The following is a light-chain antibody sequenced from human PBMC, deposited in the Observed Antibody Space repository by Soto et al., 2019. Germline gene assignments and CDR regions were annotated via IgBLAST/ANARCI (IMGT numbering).Light chain of an antibody. V-gene: IGLV2-8*01. J-gene: IGLJ1*01. CDR3: SSYAGSNNRYV. Sequence: QSVLTQPPSASGSPGQSVTISCTGASSDFGGYNYVSWYQQHPGKAPKLMIYEVSKRPSGVPDRFSGSKSGNTASLTVSGLQAEDEADYYCSSYAGSNNRYVFGTGTKATVL. CDR2: EVS. CDR1: SSDFGGYNY.